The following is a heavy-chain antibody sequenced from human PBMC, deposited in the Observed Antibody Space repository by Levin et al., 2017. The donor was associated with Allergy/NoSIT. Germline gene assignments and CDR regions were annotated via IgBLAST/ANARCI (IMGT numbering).Heavy chain of an antibody. J-gene: IGHJ4*02. V-gene: IGHV3-23*01. CDR3: TKGVFDS. Sequence: DSVKGRFTISRDNSRNTLYLQMYSLRAEDTAVYYCTKGVFDSWGQGTLVTVSA.